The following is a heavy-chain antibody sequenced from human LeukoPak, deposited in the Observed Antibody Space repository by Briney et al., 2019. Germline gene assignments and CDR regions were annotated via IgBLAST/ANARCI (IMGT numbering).Heavy chain of an antibody. D-gene: IGHD3-3*01. V-gene: IGHV3-21*04. CDR3: ANDFSEETIFGVVIGR. Sequence: GGSLRLSCAASGFTFSSYSMNWVRQAPGKGLEWVSSISSSSSYIYYADSVKGRFTISRDNAKNSLYLQMNSLRAEDTAVYYCANDFSEETIFGVVIGRWGQGTLVTVSS. CDR1: GFTFSSYS. J-gene: IGHJ4*02. CDR2: ISSSSSYI.